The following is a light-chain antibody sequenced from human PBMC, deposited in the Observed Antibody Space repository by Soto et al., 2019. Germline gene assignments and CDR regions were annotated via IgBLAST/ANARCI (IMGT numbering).Light chain of an antibody. Sequence: QSVLTQPPSVSGAPGQRVTISCTGRSSNIGAPYDVHWYQQLPGTAPNLLIYGNSNRPSGVPDRFSGSKSGTSASLAITGLQAEDEAHYYCQSYDISLSGVVFGGGTKLTVL. CDR2: GNS. J-gene: IGLJ2*01. CDR3: QSYDISLSGVV. V-gene: IGLV1-40*01. CDR1: SSNIGAPYD.